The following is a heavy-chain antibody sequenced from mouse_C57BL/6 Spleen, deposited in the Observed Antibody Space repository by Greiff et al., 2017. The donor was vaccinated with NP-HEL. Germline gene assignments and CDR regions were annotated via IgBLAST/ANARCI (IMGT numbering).Heavy chain of an antibody. V-gene: IGHV5-4*01. J-gene: IGHJ1*03. CDR3: ARDTTVVVDLWYFDV. D-gene: IGHD1-1*01. Sequence: EVKLVESGGGLVKPGGSLKLSCAASGFTFSSYAMSWVRQTPEKRLEWVATISDGGSYTYYPDNVKGRITISRDNAKNNLYLQMSHLKSEDTAMYYCARDTTVVVDLWYFDVWGTGTTVTVSS. CDR2: ISDGGSYT. CDR1: GFTFSSYA.